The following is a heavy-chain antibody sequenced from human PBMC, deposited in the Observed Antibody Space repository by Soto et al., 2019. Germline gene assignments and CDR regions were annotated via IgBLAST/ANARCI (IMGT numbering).Heavy chain of an antibody. CDR3: AHGSGWLFDF. V-gene: IGHV2-5*02. Sequence: QITLKESGPTLVKPTQTLTLTCTFSGFSLTSNAVGVGWFRQHPGKALEWLALIYWDDDNHYSPSLKSRLTFTTDTSKNQVVLIMPNMDPVDTATYYCAHGSGWLFDFWGQGTLVTVSS. CDR2: IYWDDDN. CDR1: GFSLTSNAVG. J-gene: IGHJ4*02. D-gene: IGHD6-19*01.